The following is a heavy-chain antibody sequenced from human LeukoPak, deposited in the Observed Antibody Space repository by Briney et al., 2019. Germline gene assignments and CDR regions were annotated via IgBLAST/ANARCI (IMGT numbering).Heavy chain of an antibody. J-gene: IGHJ4*02. CDR3: ARGTKAMATSLFDY. D-gene: IGHD5-18*01. CDR2: IYYSGST. V-gene: IGHV4-31*03. CDR1: GGSISSGGYY. Sequence: SETLSLTCTVSGGSISSGGYYWSWIRQHPGKGLEWVGYIYYSGSTYYNPSLKSRVTISVDTSKNQFSLKLSSVTAADTAVYYCARGTKAMATSLFDYWGQGTLVTVSS.